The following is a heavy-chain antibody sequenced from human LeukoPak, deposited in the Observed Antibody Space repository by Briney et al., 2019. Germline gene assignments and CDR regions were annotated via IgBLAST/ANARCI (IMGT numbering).Heavy chain of an antibody. V-gene: IGHV3-30-3*01. Sequence: GGSLRLSCVASGFTFSSFALHWVRQAPGKGLEWVAVLSYEGSNKYYADSVKGRFTISRDNSKNTLYLQMNSLRAEDTAVYYCARELWFGESDGGNFDYWGQGTLVTVSS. CDR1: GFTFSSFA. D-gene: IGHD3-10*01. CDR3: ARELWFGESDGGNFDY. J-gene: IGHJ4*02. CDR2: LSYEGSNK.